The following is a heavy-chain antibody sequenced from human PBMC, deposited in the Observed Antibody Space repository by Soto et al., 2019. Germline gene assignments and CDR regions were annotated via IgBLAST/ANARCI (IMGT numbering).Heavy chain of an antibody. CDR3: VKKYEFYFDY. V-gene: IGHV3-9*01. CDR1: GFIFDDYA. CDR2: ISWNSDDR. Sequence: EVQLVESGGGLVQPGRSLRLSCAASGFIFDDYAIHWVRQVPGKGLEWVSGISWNSDDRAYADSVKGRFTISRDNAKNALYLQINSLRAEDTAFYYCVKKYEFYFDYWGQGTLVTVSS. D-gene: IGHD3-3*01. J-gene: IGHJ4*01.